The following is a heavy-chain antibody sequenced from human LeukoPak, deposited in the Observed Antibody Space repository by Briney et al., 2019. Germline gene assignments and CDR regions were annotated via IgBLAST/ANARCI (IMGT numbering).Heavy chain of an antibody. V-gene: IGHV4-39*07. CDR3: ARDSDYGGIDP. D-gene: IGHD4-23*01. J-gene: IGHJ5*02. CDR2: IYYSGST. CDR1: GGSISSSSYY. Sequence: SETLSLTCTVSGGSISSSSYYWGWIRQPPGKGLEWIGSIYYSGSTYYNPSLKSRVTISVDTSKNQFSLKLSSVTAADTAVYYCARDSDYGGIDPWGQGTLVTVSS.